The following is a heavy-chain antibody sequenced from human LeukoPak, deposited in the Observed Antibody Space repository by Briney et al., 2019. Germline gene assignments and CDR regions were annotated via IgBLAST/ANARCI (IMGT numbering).Heavy chain of an antibody. CDR2: IDRDGRST. V-gene: IGHV3-74*01. CDR3: ARDLEVDNYYYYGMDV. Sequence: PGGSLRLSCAASGFTLSTYWMHWVRQAPGKGLVWVSRIDRDGRSTSYADSVKGRFTISRDNAKNTLYLQMSSLRAEDTAVYYCARDLEVDNYYYYGMDVWGHGTTVTVSS. J-gene: IGHJ6*02. D-gene: IGHD5-12*01. CDR1: GFTLSTYW.